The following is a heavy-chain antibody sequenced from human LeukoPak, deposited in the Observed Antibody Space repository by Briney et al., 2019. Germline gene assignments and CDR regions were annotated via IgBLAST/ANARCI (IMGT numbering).Heavy chain of an antibody. CDR2: LYSGGDT. CDR1: GFTFSSNY. Sequence: GGSLRLSCAASGFTFSSNYMSWVRQAPGKGLEWVSILYSGGDTYYADSVKGRFTISRDNSKNTLYLQMNSLRAEDTAVYYCARAPYNWNDMYYYYYMDVWGKGTTVTVSS. V-gene: IGHV3-66*01. D-gene: IGHD1-1*01. CDR3: ARAPYNWNDMYYYYYMDV. J-gene: IGHJ6*03.